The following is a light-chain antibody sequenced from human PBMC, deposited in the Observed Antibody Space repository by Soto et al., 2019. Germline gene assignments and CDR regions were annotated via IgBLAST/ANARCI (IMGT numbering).Light chain of an antibody. J-gene: IGKJ4*01. CDR2: GAS. Sequence: EIVMTQSPATLSVSTGGRATLSCRASQSVSSNLAWYQQKPGQAPRLLIYGASTRATGFPARFSGSGSGTEFTLTISSLQSEDFAVYYCQQYKNWPLTFGGGTRVEIK. CDR3: QQYKNWPLT. CDR1: QSVSSN. V-gene: IGKV3-15*01.